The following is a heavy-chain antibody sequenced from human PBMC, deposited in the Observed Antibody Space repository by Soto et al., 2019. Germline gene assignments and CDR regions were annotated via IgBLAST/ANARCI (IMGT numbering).Heavy chain of an antibody. CDR3: AKDSHSSGWIFDY. CDR1: GFTFDDYA. Sequence: DVQLVESGGGLVQPGRSLSLSCAASGFTFDDYAMHWVRQAPGKGLEWVSGISWNSGSIGYADSVKGRFTISRDNAKNSLYLQMNSLRAEDTSLYYCAKDSHSSGWIFDYWGQGTLVTVSS. V-gene: IGHV3-9*01. D-gene: IGHD6-19*01. CDR2: ISWNSGSI. J-gene: IGHJ4*02.